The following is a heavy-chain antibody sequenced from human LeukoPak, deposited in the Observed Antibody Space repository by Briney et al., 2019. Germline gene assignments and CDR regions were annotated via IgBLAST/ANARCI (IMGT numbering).Heavy chain of an antibody. J-gene: IGHJ4*02. D-gene: IGHD6-19*01. V-gene: IGHV3-53*01. Sequence: PGGSLRLSCAASGFTVSSNYMSWVRQAPGKGLEWVSVIYSGGGTYYADSVKGRFTISRDNSKNTLYLQMNSPRAEDTAVYYCAKEISLSSGIDYWGQGTLVTVSS. CDR3: AKEISLSSGIDY. CDR1: GFTVSSNY. CDR2: IYSGGGT.